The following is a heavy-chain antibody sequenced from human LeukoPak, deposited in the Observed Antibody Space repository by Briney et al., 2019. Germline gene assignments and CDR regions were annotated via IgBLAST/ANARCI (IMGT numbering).Heavy chain of an antibody. CDR2: INHSGST. Sequence: SETLSLTCAVYGGSFSGYYWNWIRQPPGKGLEWIGEINHSGSTNYNPSLKSRVTISVDTSKNQFSLKLCSVTAADTAVYYCAGGTAVAGDYFDYWGQGTLVTVSS. CDR1: GGSFSGYY. J-gene: IGHJ4*02. V-gene: IGHV4-34*01. D-gene: IGHD6-19*01. CDR3: AGGTAVAGDYFDY.